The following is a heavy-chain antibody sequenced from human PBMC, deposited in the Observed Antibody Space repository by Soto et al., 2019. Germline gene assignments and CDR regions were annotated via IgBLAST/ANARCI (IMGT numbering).Heavy chain of an antibody. D-gene: IGHD1-1*01. CDR1: GGSLSGYY. J-gene: IGHJ6*02. CDR2: INHSGST. CDR3: ARTRNLDV. V-gene: IGHV4-34*01. Sequence: QVQLQQWGAGLLKPSETLSLTCAVYGGSLSGYYGNWIRQSPGKGLEWIGEINHSGSTNYNPSLKSRVTISIDTSKNQFSLKLSSVTAADTAVYYCARTRNLDVWGQRTTVIVSS.